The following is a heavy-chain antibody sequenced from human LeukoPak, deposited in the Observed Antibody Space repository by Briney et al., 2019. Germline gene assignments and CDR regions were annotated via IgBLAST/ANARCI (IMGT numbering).Heavy chain of an antibody. CDR2: VSGTGGRT. CDR3: VKVDYYDY. Sequence: GGSLRLSCAASGFTFSTYAMSWVRQAPGKGLEWVSVVSGTGGRTYYADSVKGRFTISRDNSKNTLYLQMRSLRGEDTAVYYCVKVDYYDYWGQGTLVTVSS. J-gene: IGHJ4*02. CDR1: GFTFSTYA. V-gene: IGHV3-23*01.